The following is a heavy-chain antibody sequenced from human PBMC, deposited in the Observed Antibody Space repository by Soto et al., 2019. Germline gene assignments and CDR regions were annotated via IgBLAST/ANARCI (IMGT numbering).Heavy chain of an antibody. Sequence: GGSLRLSCAASGFTFSSYSMNWVRQAPGKGLEWVSYISSSSTIYYADSVKGRFTISRDNAKNSLYLQMNSLRDEDTAVYYCARSWGPYSNYHLDYWGQGTPVTVSS. J-gene: IGHJ4*02. CDR2: ISSSSTI. D-gene: IGHD4-4*01. V-gene: IGHV3-48*02. CDR1: GFTFSSYS. CDR3: ARSWGPYSNYHLDY.